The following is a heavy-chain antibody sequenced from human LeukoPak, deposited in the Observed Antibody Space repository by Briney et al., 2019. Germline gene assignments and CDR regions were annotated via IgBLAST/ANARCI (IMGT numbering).Heavy chain of an antibody. Sequence: GGSLRLSCAASGFTLSNYWMSWVRQAPGKGLEWVANIKQDGSEKYYVDSVKGRFTISRDNAKNSLYLQMNSLRAEDTAIYYCARDEGSSGYYSQGDYWGQGTLVTVSS. CDR3: ARDEGSSGYYSQGDY. J-gene: IGHJ4*02. CDR2: IKQDGSEK. V-gene: IGHV3-7*01. CDR1: GFTLSNYW. D-gene: IGHD3-22*01.